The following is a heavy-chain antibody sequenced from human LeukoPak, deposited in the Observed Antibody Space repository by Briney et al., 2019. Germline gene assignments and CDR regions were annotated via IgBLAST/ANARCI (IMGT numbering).Heavy chain of an antibody. CDR1: GFTFSSYS. CDR3: ATVFYGSGSYPDY. CDR2: ISSSSSTI. J-gene: IGHJ4*02. D-gene: IGHD3-10*01. V-gene: IGHV3-48*01. Sequence: PGGSLRLSCAASGFTFSSYSMNWVRQAPGKGLEWVSYISSSSSTIYYADSVKGRFTISRDNSKNTLYLQMNSLRAEDTAVYYCATVFYGSGSYPDYWGQGTLVTVSS.